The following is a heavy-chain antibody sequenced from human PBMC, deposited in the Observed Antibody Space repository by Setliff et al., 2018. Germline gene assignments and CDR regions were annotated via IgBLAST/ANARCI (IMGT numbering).Heavy chain of an antibody. CDR2: VYYSGTT. V-gene: IGHV4-59*01. CDR1: GGSISTYY. J-gene: IGHJ4*02. Sequence: SETLSLTCTVPGGSISTYYWSWIRQTPVKGLEWIGYVYYSGTTDYNPLFKSRVTISVDRPKNQFSLKLSSVTAADTGVYYCARDSALHSYHYDSSGYLDYWGQGALVTVSS. CDR3: ARDSALHSYHYDSSGYLDY. D-gene: IGHD3-22*01.